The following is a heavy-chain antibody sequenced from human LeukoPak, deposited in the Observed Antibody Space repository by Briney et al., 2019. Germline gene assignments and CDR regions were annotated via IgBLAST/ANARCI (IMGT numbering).Heavy chain of an antibody. Sequence: PSDTLSLTCTVSGVSISSNYWSWLRQPPGKGLEWIGYISYSGSTNYNPSLKSRVTISVDTSKNQFSLKLSSVTAADTAVYYCARMTEDSYYYYGMDVWGQGTTVTVSS. D-gene: IGHD2-21*02. CDR1: GVSISSNY. CDR3: ARMTEDSYYYYGMDV. V-gene: IGHV4-59*08. CDR2: ISYSGST. J-gene: IGHJ6*02.